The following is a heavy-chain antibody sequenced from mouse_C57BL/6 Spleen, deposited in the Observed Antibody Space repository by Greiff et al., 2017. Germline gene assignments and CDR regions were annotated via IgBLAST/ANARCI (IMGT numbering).Heavy chain of an antibody. Sequence: VQLQQSGPGMVKPSQSLSLTCTVTGYSITSGYDWHWIRHFPGNKLEWMGYISYSGSTNYNPSLKSRISITHDTSKNHFFLKLKSVTTEDTATYYCASGDISGYAWFAYWGQGTLVTVSA. V-gene: IGHV3-1*01. CDR3: ASGDISGYAWFAY. J-gene: IGHJ3*01. D-gene: IGHD3-2*02. CDR1: GYSITSGYD. CDR2: ISYSGST.